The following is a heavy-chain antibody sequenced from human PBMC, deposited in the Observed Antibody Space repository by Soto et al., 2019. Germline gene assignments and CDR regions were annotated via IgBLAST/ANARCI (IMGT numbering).Heavy chain of an antibody. J-gene: IGHJ4*02. CDR3: ARVSAGIHDNGDYVKYYFDY. CDR1: GGSISSGGYY. Sequence: SETLSLTCTVSGGSISSGGYYWSWIRQHPGKGLEWIGYIYYSGSTYYNPSLKSRVTISVDTSKNQFSLKLSSVTAADTAVYYCARVSAGIHDNGDYVKYYFDYWGQGTLVTVHS. V-gene: IGHV4-31*03. D-gene: IGHD4-17*01. CDR2: IYYSGST.